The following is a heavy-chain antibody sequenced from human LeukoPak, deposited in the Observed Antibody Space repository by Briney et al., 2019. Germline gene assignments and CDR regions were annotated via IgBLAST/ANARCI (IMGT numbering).Heavy chain of an antibody. CDR3: ARSPSAAAFDY. J-gene: IGHJ4*02. V-gene: IGHV3-23*01. CDR2: IRGSGGST. D-gene: IGHD2-2*01. CDR1: GFTFSSYA. Sequence: GGSLRLSCAASGFTFSSYAMSWVRQAPGKGLEWVSGIRGSGGSTYYADSVKGRFTISRDNSKNTLYLQMNSLRAEDTAVYYCARSPSAAAFDYWGQGTLVTVSS.